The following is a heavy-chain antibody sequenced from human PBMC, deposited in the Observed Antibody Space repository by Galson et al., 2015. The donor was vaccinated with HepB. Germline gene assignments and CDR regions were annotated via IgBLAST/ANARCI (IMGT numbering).Heavy chain of an antibody. Sequence: SLRLSCAASEFTFNNYAMSWVRQAPGKGLEWVSGISLSGDRTNYADSVKGRFTVSRDNSKKTLYLEMNSLRAEDTAVYYCVKSRGSAGGAFDIWGQGTMVTVSS. CDR3: VKSRGSAGGAFDI. CDR1: EFTFNNYA. D-gene: IGHD3-10*01. J-gene: IGHJ3*02. CDR2: ISLSGDRT. V-gene: IGHV3-23*01.